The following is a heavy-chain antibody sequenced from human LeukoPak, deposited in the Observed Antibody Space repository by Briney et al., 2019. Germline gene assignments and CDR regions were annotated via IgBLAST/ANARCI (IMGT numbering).Heavy chain of an antibody. CDR2: IIPIFGTA. Sequence: GASVKVSCKASGGTFSSYAISWVRQAPGQGLEWMGGIIPIFGTANYAQKFQGRVTITADESTSTAYMELSSLRSEDTAVYYCERRVPAAMVDDAFDIWGQGTMVTVSS. J-gene: IGHJ3*02. CDR1: GGTFSSYA. CDR3: ERRVPAAMVDDAFDI. D-gene: IGHD2-2*01. V-gene: IGHV1-69*13.